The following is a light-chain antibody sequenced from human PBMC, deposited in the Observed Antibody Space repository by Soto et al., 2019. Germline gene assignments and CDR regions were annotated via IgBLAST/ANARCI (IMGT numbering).Light chain of an antibody. CDR3: QHRSNWPI. Sequence: EIVLTQSPATLSLSPGERATLSCRASRSVSSSLAWYQQKPGQAPRLLIYDASNRATGIPARFSGSGSGTDFTLSISSLEPEDFAVYYCQHRSNWPIFGQGTKLEIK. J-gene: IGKJ2*01. V-gene: IGKV3-11*01. CDR1: RSVSSS. CDR2: DAS.